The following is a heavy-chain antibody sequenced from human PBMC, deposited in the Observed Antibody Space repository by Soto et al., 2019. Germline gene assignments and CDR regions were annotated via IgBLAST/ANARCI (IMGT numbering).Heavy chain of an antibody. CDR2: IYWDDDK. CDR1: GFSLSTSGVG. D-gene: IGHD2-15*01. V-gene: IGHV2-5*02. Sequence: SGPTLVNPTQTLTLTCTFSGFSLSTSGVGVGWIRQPPGKALERLALIYWDDDKRYSPSLKSRLTITKDTSKNQVVLTMTNMDPVDTATYYCAHGTYCSGGSCTGPFDIWGQGTMVTVSS. J-gene: IGHJ3*02. CDR3: AHGTYCSGGSCTGPFDI.